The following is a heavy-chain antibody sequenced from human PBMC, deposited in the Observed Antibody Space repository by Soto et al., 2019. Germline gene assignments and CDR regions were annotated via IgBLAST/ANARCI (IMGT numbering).Heavy chain of an antibody. CDR2: ISPDGGEI. CDR3: AKGPR. Sequence: LVESGGGLVQPGGSLRLSCAASGFTFSNIWMSWVRRSPEKGPEWVASISPDGGEIYYVDSVKGRFTISRDNTRNSRYLQMNSRRAEDTAVYYCAKGPRWGQGTLVTVSS. CDR1: GFTFSNIW. J-gene: IGHJ4*02. V-gene: IGHV3-7*01.